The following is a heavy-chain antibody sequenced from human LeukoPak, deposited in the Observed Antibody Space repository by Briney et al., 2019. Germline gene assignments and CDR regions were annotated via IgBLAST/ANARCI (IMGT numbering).Heavy chain of an antibody. V-gene: IGHV3-23*01. Sequence: GGSLRLSCAASGFTFSSYAMSWVRQAPGKGLEWVSAISGSGGSTYYADSVKGRFTISRDNSKNTLYLQMNSLRAEDTAVYYCAKDRVPSSIAAAGTFDYWGQGTLVTVST. CDR2: ISGSGGST. CDR3: AKDRVPSSIAAAGTFDY. J-gene: IGHJ4*02. D-gene: IGHD6-13*01. CDR1: GFTFSSYA.